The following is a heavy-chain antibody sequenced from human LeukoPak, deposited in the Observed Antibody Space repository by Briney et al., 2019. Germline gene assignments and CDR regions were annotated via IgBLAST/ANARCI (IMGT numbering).Heavy chain of an antibody. V-gene: IGHV4-38-2*02. CDR1: GDSISSGYY. D-gene: IGHD1-26*01. CDR2: IYHSGST. CDR3: ARDLTGSDAFDI. J-gene: IGHJ3*02. Sequence: SETLSLTCTVSGDSISSGYYWGWIRQPPGKGLEWIGSIYHSGSTYYNPSLKSRVTISVDTSKNQFSLKLSSVTAADTAVYYCARDLTGSDAFDIWGQGTMVTVSS.